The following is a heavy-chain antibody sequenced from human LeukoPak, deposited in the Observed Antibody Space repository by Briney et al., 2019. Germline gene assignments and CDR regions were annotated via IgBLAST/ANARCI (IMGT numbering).Heavy chain of an antibody. Sequence: GASVKVSCKASGYTFTGYYMHWVRQAPGQGLEWMGWINPNSGGTNYAQKFQGRVTMTRDTSISTAYMELSRLRSDDTAVYYCARDKKGPSRKLEGKSPVSYYYGMDVWGQGTTVTVPS. CDR3: ARDKKGPSRKLEGKSPVSYYYGMDV. D-gene: IGHD2-8*01. J-gene: IGHJ6*02. V-gene: IGHV1-2*02. CDR1: GYTFTGYY. CDR2: INPNSGGT.